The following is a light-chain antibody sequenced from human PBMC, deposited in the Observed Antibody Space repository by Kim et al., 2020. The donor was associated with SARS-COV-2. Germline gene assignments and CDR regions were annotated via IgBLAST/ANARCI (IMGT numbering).Light chain of an antibody. CDR2: GAS. Sequence: ATGGHKVTTTCRASQDIGNDLGWYQQNPGRAPKRLIYGASNLQSGVPSRFSGSGSETEFTLTINSLQPEDFATYLCLQHRTYPITFGQGTRLEIK. CDR1: QDIGND. V-gene: IGKV1-17*01. J-gene: IGKJ5*01. CDR3: LQHRTYPIT.